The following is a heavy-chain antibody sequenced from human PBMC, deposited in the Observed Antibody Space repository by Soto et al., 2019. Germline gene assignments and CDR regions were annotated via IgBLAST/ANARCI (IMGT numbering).Heavy chain of an antibody. CDR1: GYTFTSYG. Sequence: ASVKVSCKASGYTFTSYGISWVRQAPGQGLEWMGWISAYSGNTNYAQKLQGRVTMTTDTSTSTAYMELRSLRSDDTAVYYCARDLKVVVPAAIYGMDVWGQGTTVTVSS. CDR2: ISAYSGNT. D-gene: IGHD2-2*01. J-gene: IGHJ6*02. CDR3: ARDLKVVVPAAIYGMDV. V-gene: IGHV1-18*04.